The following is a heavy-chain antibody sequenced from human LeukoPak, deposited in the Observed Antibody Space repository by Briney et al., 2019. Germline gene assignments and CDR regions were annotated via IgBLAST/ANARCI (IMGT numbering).Heavy chain of an antibody. D-gene: IGHD3-22*01. Sequence: PGGSLRLSCAASGFTFSSYAMTWVRQAPGKGPEWVSGISGSGDRTYYTDSVKGRFTISRDNSKNTLDLQMSSLRAEDTAVYYCAKRDNNDYYTGLHVFDIWGQGTMVTVSS. CDR1: GFTFSSYA. J-gene: IGHJ3*02. CDR2: ISGSGDRT. V-gene: IGHV3-23*01. CDR3: AKRDNNDYYTGLHVFDI.